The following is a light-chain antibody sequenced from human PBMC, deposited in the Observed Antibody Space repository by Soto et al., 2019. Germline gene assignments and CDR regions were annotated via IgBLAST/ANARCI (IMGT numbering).Light chain of an antibody. Sequence: DIQMTQSPYSLSAAVGDRVTIACRASQNINTYWNWYQQEPGKAPKHLIFDAASLQNGVPSRCSGGGSRTDFTLTITSLQPEDFATYYCQQSYSTPRTFGQVTNVDIK. J-gene: IGKJ1*01. CDR1: QNINTY. CDR3: QQSYSTPRT. CDR2: DAA. V-gene: IGKV1-39*01.